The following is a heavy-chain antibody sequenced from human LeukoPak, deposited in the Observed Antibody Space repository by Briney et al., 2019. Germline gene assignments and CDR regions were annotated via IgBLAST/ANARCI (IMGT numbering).Heavy chain of an antibody. CDR1: GFTFSSYA. J-gene: IGHJ6*02. V-gene: IGHV3-30-3*01. CDR2: ISYDGSNK. CDR3: ASDLGYCSSTSCRTMGYYYYYGMDV. D-gene: IGHD2-2*01. Sequence: PGRSLRLSCAASGFTFSSYAMHWVRQAPGKGLEWVAVISYDGSNKYYADSVKGRFTISGDNSKNTLYLQMNSLRAEDTAVYYCASDLGYCSSTSCRTMGYYYYYGMDVWGQGTTVTVSS.